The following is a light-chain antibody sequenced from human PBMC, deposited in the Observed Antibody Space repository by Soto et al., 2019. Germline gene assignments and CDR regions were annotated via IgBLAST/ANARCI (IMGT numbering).Light chain of an antibody. J-gene: IGKJ4*01. CDR3: HKYDSYPLT. CDR1: QSISSW. CDR2: KAS. V-gene: IGKV1-5*03. Sequence: DIQMTQSPSTLSASVGDRVTITCRASQSISSWLDCYQQKPGKAPNLLIYKASTLVSGVPSRFSGSGSGTEFTLTVSSLQPDDFATYYCHKYDSYPLTFGGGTKVEIK.